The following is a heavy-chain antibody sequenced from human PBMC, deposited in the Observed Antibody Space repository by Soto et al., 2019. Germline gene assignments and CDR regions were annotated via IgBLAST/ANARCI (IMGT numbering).Heavy chain of an antibody. V-gene: IGHV3-74*01. CDR1: GFTFSSYW. CDR3: ARVLQYYYDSSGYYGGAQYYYYYGMDV. Sequence: GGSLRLSCAASGFTFSSYWMHWVRQAPGKGLVWVSRINSDGSSTSYADSVKGRFTISRDNAKNTLYLQMNSLRAEDTAVYHCARVLQYYYDSSGYYGGAQYYYYYGMDVWGQGTTVTVSS. J-gene: IGHJ6*02. CDR2: INSDGSST. D-gene: IGHD3-22*01.